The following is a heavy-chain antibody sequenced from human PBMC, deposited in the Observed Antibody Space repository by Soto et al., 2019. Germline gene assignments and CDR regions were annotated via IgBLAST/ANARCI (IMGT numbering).Heavy chain of an antibody. D-gene: IGHD3-3*01. CDR1: RGTFSSYA. Sequence: ASVKVSCKASRGTFSSYAISWVRQAPGQGLEWMGWISAYNGNTNYAQKLQGRVTMTTDTSTSTAYMELRSLRSDDTAVYYCARDPYDFWSGYSVYYFDYWGQGTLVTVSS. J-gene: IGHJ4*02. CDR2: ISAYNGNT. V-gene: IGHV1-18*01. CDR3: ARDPYDFWSGYSVYYFDY.